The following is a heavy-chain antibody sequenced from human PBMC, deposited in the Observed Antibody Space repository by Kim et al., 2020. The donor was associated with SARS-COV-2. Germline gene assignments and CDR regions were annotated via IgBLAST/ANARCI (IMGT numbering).Heavy chain of an antibody. CDR1: GGSISSGGYY. Sequence: SETLSPTCTVSGGSISSGGYYWSWIRQHPGKGLEWIGYIYYSGSTYYNPSLKSRVTISVDTSKNQFSLKLSSVTAADTAVYYCARGRVTTRFDYWGQGTLVTVSS. V-gene: IGHV4-31*03. D-gene: IGHD4-17*01. J-gene: IGHJ4*02. CDR3: ARGRVTTRFDY. CDR2: IYYSGST.